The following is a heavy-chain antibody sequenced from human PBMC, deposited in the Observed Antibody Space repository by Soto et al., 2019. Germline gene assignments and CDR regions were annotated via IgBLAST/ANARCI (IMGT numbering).Heavy chain of an antibody. Sequence: SETLSLTCAVYGGSFSAYYWIWIRQPPGKGLEWIGQISHRGSTNSNTSLKSRVTISVDTSKNQFSLKLSSVTAADTAVYYCARGSFVLRYCDWFEYFQLWGQGTLVIVSA. CDR1: GGSFSAYY. D-gene: IGHD3-9*01. V-gene: IGHV4-34*01. CDR3: ARGSFVLRYCDWFEYFQL. J-gene: IGHJ1*01. CDR2: ISHRGST.